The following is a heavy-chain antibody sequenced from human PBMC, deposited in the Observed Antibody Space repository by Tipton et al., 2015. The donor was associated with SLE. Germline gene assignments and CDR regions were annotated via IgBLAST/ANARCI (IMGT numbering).Heavy chain of an antibody. J-gene: IGHJ4*02. CDR3: ARGNSGFDY. V-gene: IGHV4-61*01. CDR2: IYYSGST. CDR1: GGSVGSGSHY. D-gene: IGHD1-1*01. Sequence: TLSLTCTVSGGSVGSGSHYWSWIRQPPGKGLEWIGYIYYSGSTYYNPSLESRLTMSVDTSKNQFSLTLTSVTAADTAVYYCARGNSGFDYWGQGNLVTVSS.